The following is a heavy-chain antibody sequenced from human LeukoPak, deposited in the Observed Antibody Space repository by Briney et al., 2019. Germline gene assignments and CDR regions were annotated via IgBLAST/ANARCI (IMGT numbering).Heavy chain of an antibody. CDR3: AKDVDYDSSGYYLYYYYGMDV. CDR1: GFTFSSYA. Sequence: PGGSLRLSCAASGFTFSSYAMSWVRQAPGKGLEWVSAISGRGGSTYYADSVKGRFTISRDNSKNTLYLQMNSLRAEDTAVYYCAKDVDYDSSGYYLYYYYGMDVWGQGTTVTVSS. J-gene: IGHJ6*02. D-gene: IGHD3-22*01. CDR2: ISGRGGST. V-gene: IGHV3-23*01.